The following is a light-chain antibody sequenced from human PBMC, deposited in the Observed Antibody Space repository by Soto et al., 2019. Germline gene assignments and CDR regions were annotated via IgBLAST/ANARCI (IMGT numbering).Light chain of an antibody. CDR1: QSVGSIY. CDR2: GAS. J-gene: IGKJ2*01. Sequence: EIVLTQSPGTLSLSPGERATLSCRASQSVGSIYLAWYQQKPGQAPRLLIYGASSRATGIPDRFGGSGSGTDFTLTISRLEPEDFAVYSCQQYGSSPYTFGQGTKLEIK. CDR3: QQYGSSPYT. V-gene: IGKV3-20*01.